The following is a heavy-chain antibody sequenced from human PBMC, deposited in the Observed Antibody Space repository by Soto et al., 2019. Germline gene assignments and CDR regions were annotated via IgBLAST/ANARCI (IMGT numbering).Heavy chain of an antibody. V-gene: IGHV1-18*01. D-gene: IGHD5-12*01. CDR3: ARDLYSGYVYSWFDP. J-gene: IGHJ5*02. Sequence: ASVKVSCKASGYTFTSYGISWVRQAPGQGLEWMGWISAYNGNTNYAQKLQGRVTMTTDTSTSTAYMELRSLRSDDTAVYYCARDLYSGYVYSWFDPWGQGTLVTVSS. CDR2: ISAYNGNT. CDR1: GYTFTSYG.